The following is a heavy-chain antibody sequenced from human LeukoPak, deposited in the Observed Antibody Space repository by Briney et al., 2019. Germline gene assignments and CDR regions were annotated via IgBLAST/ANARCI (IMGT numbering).Heavy chain of an antibody. CDR3: ARDGRVHGGFHI. D-gene: IGHD2-15*01. CDR2: IYSGGST. V-gene: IGHV3-66*01. J-gene: IGHJ3*02. CDR1: GFTVGNDY. Sequence: GGSLRLSCAASGFTVGNDYLSWVRQAPGKGLEWVSHIYSGGSTFYADSVKDRFTISRDSSNNTLFLQMNSLTVEDTAMYYCARDGRVHGGFHIWGQGTKVIVSS.